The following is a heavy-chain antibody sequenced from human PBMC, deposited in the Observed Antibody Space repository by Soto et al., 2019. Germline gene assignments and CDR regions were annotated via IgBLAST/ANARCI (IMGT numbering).Heavy chain of an antibody. J-gene: IGHJ3*01. CDR3: ARDCTSTSCYRKDAFDL. V-gene: IGHV1-46*03. CDR1: GYTFTSYY. D-gene: IGHD2-2*01. Sequence: ASVKVSCKASGYTFTSYYMHWVRQAPGQGLEWMGMINPSGGSTSYAETFQGRVTMTRDTSTTTVYMELSSLRSEDTAVYYCARDCTSTSCYRKDAFDLWGLGTKVTVSS. CDR2: INPSGGST.